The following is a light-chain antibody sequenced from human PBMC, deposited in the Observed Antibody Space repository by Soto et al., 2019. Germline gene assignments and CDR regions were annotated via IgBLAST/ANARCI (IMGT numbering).Light chain of an antibody. V-gene: IGKV3-20*01. CDR1: QSVSSSY. CDR2: GAS. Sequence: EIVLTQSPGTLSLSPGERATLSCRASQSVSSSYLAWYQQKPGQAPRLLIYGASSRATGIPDRFSGSGSGTDFTLTISRLEPEDFAVYHCQQYGGSLYTFGQGTKLEIK. CDR3: QQYGGSLYT. J-gene: IGKJ2*01.